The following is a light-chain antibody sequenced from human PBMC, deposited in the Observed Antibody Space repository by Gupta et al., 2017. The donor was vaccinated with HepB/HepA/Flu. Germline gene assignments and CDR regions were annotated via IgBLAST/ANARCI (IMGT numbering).Light chain of an antibody. J-gene: IGKJ2*01. CDR2: LGS. Sequence: DIVMTQSPLSLPVTPGEPASISCRSSQSLLHSNGYNYLDWYLQKPGQSPQLLIYLGSNRASRVPDRFSGSGSGTDCTLKISRVEAEDVGVYYCRQALQTPQTFGQGTKLEIK. V-gene: IGKV2-28*01. CDR1: QSLLHSNGYNY. CDR3: RQALQTPQT.